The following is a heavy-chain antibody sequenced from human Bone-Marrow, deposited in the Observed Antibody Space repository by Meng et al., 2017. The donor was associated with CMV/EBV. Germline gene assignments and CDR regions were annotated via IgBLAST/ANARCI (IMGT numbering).Heavy chain of an antibody. CDR2: FDPEDGET. J-gene: IGHJ6*02. Sequence: ASVKVSCKVSGYTLTELSMHWVRQAPGKGLEWMGGFDPEDGETNYAQKFQGRVTMTEDTSTDTAYMELSSLRSEDTAVYYCATSRGGVPAAHYYYYGMDVWGQGTTVTVSS. V-gene: IGHV1-24*01. D-gene: IGHD2-2*01. CDR1: GYTLTELS. CDR3: ATSRGGVPAAHYYYYGMDV.